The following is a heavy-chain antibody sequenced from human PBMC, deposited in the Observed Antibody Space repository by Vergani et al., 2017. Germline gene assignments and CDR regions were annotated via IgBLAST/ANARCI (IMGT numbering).Heavy chain of an antibody. Sequence: QVQLVQSGAEVKKPGASVKVFCKASGYTFTSYGISWVRQAPGQGLEWMGWISAYNGNTNYAQKLQGRVTMTTDTSTSTAYMELRSLRSDDTAVYYCARDPDIVVVXAAPYYYYYYGMDVWGQGTTVTVSS. CDR2: ISAYNGNT. J-gene: IGHJ6*02. V-gene: IGHV1-18*04. CDR3: ARDPDIVVVXAAPYYYYYYGMDV. CDR1: GYTFTSYG. D-gene: IGHD2-2*01.